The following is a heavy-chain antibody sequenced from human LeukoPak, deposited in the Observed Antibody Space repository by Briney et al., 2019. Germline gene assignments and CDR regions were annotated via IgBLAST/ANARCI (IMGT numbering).Heavy chain of an antibody. Sequence: PGESLKISCQGSGYRFTNYWIVWVRQMPGKGLEWMGIIYPGDSDTRYSPSFQGQVTISADKSISTAYLQWSSLKASDTAMYYCARRSFSSWYNTPFDYWGQGTLVTVSS. CDR1: GYRFTNYW. CDR2: IYPGDSDT. J-gene: IGHJ4*02. D-gene: IGHD6-13*01. V-gene: IGHV5-51*01. CDR3: ARRSFSSWYNTPFDY.